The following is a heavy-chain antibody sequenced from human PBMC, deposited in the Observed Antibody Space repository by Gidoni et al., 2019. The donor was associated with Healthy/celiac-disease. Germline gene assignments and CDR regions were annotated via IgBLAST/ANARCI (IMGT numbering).Heavy chain of an antibody. CDR2: ISSSSSTI. CDR1: GFTFSSYS. J-gene: IGHJ6*02. CDR3: TQTYSSGYYYGDYYYGMDV. Sequence: EVQLVESGGGLVQPGGSLRLSCAASGFTFSSYSMNWVRQAPGKGLEWVSYISSSSSTIYYADSVKGRFTISRDNAKNSLYLQMNSLRDEDTAVYYCTQTYSSGYYYGDYYYGMDVWGQGTTVTVSS. V-gene: IGHV3-48*02. D-gene: IGHD3-22*01.